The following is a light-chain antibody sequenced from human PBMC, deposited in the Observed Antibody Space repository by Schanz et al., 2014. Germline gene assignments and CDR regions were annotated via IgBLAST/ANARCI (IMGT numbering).Light chain of an antibody. CDR1: QSLLHSNGYNY. J-gene: IGKJ2*01. V-gene: IGKV2-28*01. Sequence: DIVMTQSPVSLPVTPGEPASISCRSSQSLLHSNGYNYLDWYLQKPGQSPQLLIYLGSNRASGVPDRFSGSGSGTDFTLKISRVEDVGVYYCMQTLQTPPPFGQGTKLEIK. CDR3: MQTLQTPPP. CDR2: LGS.